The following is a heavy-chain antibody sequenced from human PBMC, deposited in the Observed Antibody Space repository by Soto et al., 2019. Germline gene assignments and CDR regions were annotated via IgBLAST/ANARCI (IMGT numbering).Heavy chain of an antibody. J-gene: IGHJ4*02. V-gene: IGHV3-30-3*01. CDR1: GFTFSSYA. CDR2: ISYDGSNK. D-gene: IGHD6-13*01. CDR3: AAVGIAAHLSY. Sequence: QVQLVESGGGVVQPGRSLRLSCAASGFTFSSYAMHWVRQAPGKGLEWVAVISYDGSNKYYADSVKGRFTISRDKSKNTLYLQMNSLRAEDTAVYYCAAVGIAAHLSYWGQGTLVTVSS.